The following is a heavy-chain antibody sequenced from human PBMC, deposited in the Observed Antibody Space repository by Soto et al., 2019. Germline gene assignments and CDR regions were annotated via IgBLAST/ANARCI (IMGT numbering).Heavy chain of an antibody. Sequence: QVQLVESGGGVVQPGTSLRLSCAASGFTFSYYGMHWVRQAPGKGLEWVALIRYDGSKKYYADSVKGRFTISRDTSKNTLYLQMNSLRAEDTAVYYCARDGLDYGGSPFDYWGQGTLVTVSS. CDR3: ARDGLDYGGSPFDY. D-gene: IGHD4-17*01. CDR2: IRYDGSKK. J-gene: IGHJ4*02. CDR1: GFTFSYYG. V-gene: IGHV3-33*01.